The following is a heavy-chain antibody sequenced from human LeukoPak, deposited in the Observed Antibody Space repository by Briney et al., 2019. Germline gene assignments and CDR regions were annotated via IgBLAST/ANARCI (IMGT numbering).Heavy chain of an antibody. D-gene: IGHD6-13*01. Sequence: GASVKVSCKASGYTFTRYDVNWVRQATGQGLEWMGWMNPNSGNTGYAQKFQGRMTMTRNTSISTAYMELSSLRSEDTAVYYCARGPYRRSWSISKHNWFDPWGQGTLVTVSS. CDR2: MNPNSGNT. CDR1: GYTFTRYD. J-gene: IGHJ5*02. V-gene: IGHV1-8*01. CDR3: ARGPYRRSWSISKHNWFDP.